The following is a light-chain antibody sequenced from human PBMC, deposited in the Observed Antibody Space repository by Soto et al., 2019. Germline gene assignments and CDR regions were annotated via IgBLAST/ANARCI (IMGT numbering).Light chain of an antibody. CDR1: QSIGSG. V-gene: IGKV1-5*03. Sequence: DIQMTQSPSTLSASVGDRVTITCRASQSIGSGLGWYQQKPGKAPKLLIYKASTLESGVPLRFSGSGSGTEFTLTINSLQPDDFATYYCQQYDFYWTFGQGTKVEIK. CDR3: QQYDFYWT. CDR2: KAS. J-gene: IGKJ1*01.